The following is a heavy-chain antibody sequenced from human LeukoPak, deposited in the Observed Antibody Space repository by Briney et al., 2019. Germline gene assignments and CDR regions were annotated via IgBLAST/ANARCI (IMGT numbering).Heavy chain of an antibody. CDR2: ISYDGSNK. CDR3: AKSGYNRFDF. D-gene: IGHD5-24*01. V-gene: IGHV3-30*04. CDR1: GFTFSSYA. J-gene: IGHJ4*02. Sequence: GGSLRLCCAASGFTFSSYAMHWVRHAPGKGLEWVAVISYDGSNKYYADSVKGRFTISRDNSKNTLYLQMNSLRAEDTAVYYCAKSGYNRFDFWGQGTLVTVSS.